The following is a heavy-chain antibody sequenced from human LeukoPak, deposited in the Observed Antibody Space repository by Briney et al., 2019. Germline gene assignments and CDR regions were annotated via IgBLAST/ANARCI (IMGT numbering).Heavy chain of an antibody. D-gene: IGHD2-21*01. CDR2: VSPGGYT. J-gene: IGHJ5*02. CDR3: ARSRCGRGQDRCYNH. Sequence: SETLSLTCPVSGVSVNDYYWSWIRPSLAKGLDWIREVSPGGYTSYNPSLRSRVIISEESSENQLSLNVRSVTAADTGLYYCARSRCGRGQDRCYNHWAQGSLVIVSS. V-gene: IGHV4-34*01. CDR1: GVSVNDYY.